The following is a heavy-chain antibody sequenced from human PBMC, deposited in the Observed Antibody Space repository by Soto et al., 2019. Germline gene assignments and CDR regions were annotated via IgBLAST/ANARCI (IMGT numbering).Heavy chain of an antibody. V-gene: IGHV1-2*02. Sequence: GASVKVSCKASGYTFTGYYMHWVRQAPGQGLEWMGWIDPNSGGTNYAQKFQGRVTMTRDTSISTAYMELSRLRSDDTAVYYCARAYDFWSGYLGNWGQGTQVTVSS. CDR2: IDPNSGGT. CDR3: ARAYDFWSGYLGN. CDR1: GYTFTGYY. D-gene: IGHD3-3*01. J-gene: IGHJ4*02.